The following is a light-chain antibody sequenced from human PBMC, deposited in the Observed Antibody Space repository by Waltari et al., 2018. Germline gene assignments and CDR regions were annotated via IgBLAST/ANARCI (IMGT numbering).Light chain of an antibody. CDR3: SSYTASRLYV. CDR1: SSDVGGYNY. J-gene: IGLJ1*01. Sequence: QSALTQPASVSGSPGQSITISCTGTSSDVGGYNYVSWYQQYPGKAPNPVIHDVSSRPSGTSDRFSGSKSGNTASLIISGLQADDEADYYCSSYTASRLYVFGTGTKVTVL. V-gene: IGLV2-14*03. CDR2: DVS.